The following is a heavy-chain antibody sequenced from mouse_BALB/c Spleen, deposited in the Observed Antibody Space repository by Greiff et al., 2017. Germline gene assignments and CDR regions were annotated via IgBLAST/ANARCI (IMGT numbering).Heavy chain of an antibody. J-gene: IGHJ3*01. CDR2: INPSTGYT. Sequence: VQLQQSGAELAKPGASVKMSCKASGYTFTSYWMHWVKQRPGQGLEWIGYINPSTGYTEYNQKFKDKATLTADKSSSTAYMQLSSLTSEDSAVYYCAGSTMITRGFAYWGQGTLVTVSA. CDR1: GYTFTSYW. CDR3: AGSTMITRGFAY. D-gene: IGHD2-4*01. V-gene: IGHV1-7*01.